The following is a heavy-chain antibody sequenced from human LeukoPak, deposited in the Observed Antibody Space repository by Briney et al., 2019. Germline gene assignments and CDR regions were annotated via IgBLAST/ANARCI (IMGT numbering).Heavy chain of an antibody. V-gene: IGHV3-23*01. CDR3: AKGGKWDVTPFDY. D-gene: IGHD1-26*01. CDR1: EFTFSSYA. Sequence: GGSLRLSCAASEFTFSSYAMSWVRQAPGKGLEWVSTISGGGGSTYYADSVKGRFTISRDNSKNTLYLQVNSLRAEDTAVYYCAKGGKWDVTPFDYWGQGTLVTVSS. CDR2: ISGGGGST. J-gene: IGHJ4*02.